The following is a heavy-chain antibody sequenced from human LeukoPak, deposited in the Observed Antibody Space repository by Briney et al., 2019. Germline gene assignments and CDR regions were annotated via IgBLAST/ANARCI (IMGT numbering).Heavy chain of an antibody. Sequence: GGSLRLSCAASGFTFNNYAMNWVRQAPGKGLEWVSSISGGGETTYYADSAKGRFTISRDNSQNTLYLQMNSLRAEDTAVYYRARDYADYVGYFFFDYWGQGTLVTVSS. CDR2: ISGGGETT. CDR3: ARDYADYVGYFFFDY. V-gene: IGHV3-23*01. J-gene: IGHJ4*02. CDR1: GFTFNNYA. D-gene: IGHD4-17*01.